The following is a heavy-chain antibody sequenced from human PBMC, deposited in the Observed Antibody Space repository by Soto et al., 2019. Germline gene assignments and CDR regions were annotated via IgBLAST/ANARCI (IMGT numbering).Heavy chain of an antibody. Sequence: LRLSCAASGFTVSSNYMSWVRQAPGKGLEWVSVIYSGGSTYYADSVKGRFTISRDNSKNTLYLQMNSLRAEDTAVYYCARELRGYSGYGXDYWGQGTLVTVSS. J-gene: IGHJ4*02. CDR2: IYSGGST. CDR3: ARELRGYSGYGXDY. D-gene: IGHD5-12*01. CDR1: GFTVSSNY. V-gene: IGHV3-66*01.